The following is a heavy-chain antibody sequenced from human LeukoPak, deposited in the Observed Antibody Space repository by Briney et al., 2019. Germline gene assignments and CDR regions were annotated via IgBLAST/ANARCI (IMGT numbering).Heavy chain of an antibody. CDR1: GFTFSDYA. V-gene: IGHV3-23*01. J-gene: IGHJ3*02. D-gene: IGHD2-15*01. CDR3: AKDHPLVVVVGDTFDI. CDR2: ISGSGGRT. Sequence: GGSLRLSCAASGFTFSDYAINWVRQAPGKGLEWVSSISGSGGRTNYAESVKGRFTISRDNSKNTLFLQMNSLKVEDTAVYYCAKDHPLVVVVGDTFDIWGQGTMVTVSS.